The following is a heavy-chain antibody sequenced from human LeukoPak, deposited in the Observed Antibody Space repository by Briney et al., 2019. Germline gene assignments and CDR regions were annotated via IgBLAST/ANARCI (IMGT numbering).Heavy chain of an antibody. CDR3: AGVRNYYDSSAMDY. D-gene: IGHD3-22*01. J-gene: IGHJ4*02. CDR2: IKTDGSST. Sequence: PGGSLRLSCAASGFSFGSYWMHWVRQAPGKGLVWLSRIKTDGSSTTYADSVKGRHTISRDNAKNTLYLQMNSLRAEDTAVYYCAGVRNYYDSSAMDYWGQGTLVTVSP. CDR1: GFSFGSYW. V-gene: IGHV3-74*01.